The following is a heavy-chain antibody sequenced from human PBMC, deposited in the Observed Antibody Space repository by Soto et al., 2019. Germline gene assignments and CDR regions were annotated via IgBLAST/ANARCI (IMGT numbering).Heavy chain of an antibody. CDR2: ILYSGST. Sequence: QVQLQESGPGLVKPSETLSLTCTVSGGSISNHYWNWIRQPPGRGLEWIGNILYSGSTNYNPSLKRQVTISVDTSRNKFSLKLSSVTAADTAVYYCAGDTYGLDYWGQGTLVSVSS. CDR1: GGSISNHY. D-gene: IGHD3-10*01. CDR3: AGDTYGLDY. V-gene: IGHV4-59*11. J-gene: IGHJ4*02.